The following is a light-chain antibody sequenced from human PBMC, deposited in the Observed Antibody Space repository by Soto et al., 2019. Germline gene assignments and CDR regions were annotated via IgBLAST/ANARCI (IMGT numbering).Light chain of an antibody. CDR2: WAS. CDR1: QTLLFRSNNKDH. Sequence: DIMLTHSPASLAVSLGEEATINCESSQTLLFRSNNKDHLAWYQQKPGQPPKLLVYWASTRESGVPDRFSGSGSGTDFTLTITSLQAEDVAVYYCQQYYTTPSFGQGTKVDIK. CDR3: QQYYTTPS. J-gene: IGKJ1*01. V-gene: IGKV4-1*01.